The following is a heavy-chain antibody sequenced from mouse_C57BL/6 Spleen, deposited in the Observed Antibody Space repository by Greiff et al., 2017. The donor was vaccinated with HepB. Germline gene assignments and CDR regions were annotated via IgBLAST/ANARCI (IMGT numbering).Heavy chain of an antibody. D-gene: IGHD1-1*01. V-gene: IGHV1-15*01. CDR1: GYTFTDYE. Sequence: VQLQQSGAELVRPGASVTLSCKASGYTFTDYEMHWVKQTPVHGLEWIGAIDPETGGTAYNQKFKGKAILTADKSSSTAYMERRSLTSEDSAVYYCTRSVITTVDYYFDYWGQGTTLTVSS. CDR2: IDPETGGT. J-gene: IGHJ2*01. CDR3: TRSVITTVDYYFDY.